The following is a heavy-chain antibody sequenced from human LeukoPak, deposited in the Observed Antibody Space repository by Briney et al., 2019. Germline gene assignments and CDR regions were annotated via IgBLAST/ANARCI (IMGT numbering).Heavy chain of an antibody. CDR3: ARPYYYDSRIDP. CDR1: GGSISSGDYY. J-gene: IGHJ5*02. Sequence: SETLTLTCTVSGGSISSGDYYWSWIRQPPGKGLEWIAYMYYSGSTYYNPSLKSRVTMSADTSKNQLSLKLSSVTAADTAVYYCARPYYYDSRIDPWGQGILVTVSS. V-gene: IGHV4-30-4*01. D-gene: IGHD3-22*01. CDR2: MYYSGST.